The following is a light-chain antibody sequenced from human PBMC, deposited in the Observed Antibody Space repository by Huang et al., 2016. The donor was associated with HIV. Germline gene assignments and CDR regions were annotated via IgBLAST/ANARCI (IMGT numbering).Light chain of an antibody. CDR1: KNVTND. V-gene: IGKV3-11*01. CDR2: AVS. CDR3: QQHDTWPPIT. Sequence: EILLTQSPTTLSLSPGERATLACRASKNVTNDLSWFQHRPGQAPRLVSHAVSNRATGIPARFSGSGSGTDFTLTITNLEPEDFAIYYCQQHDTWPPITFGQGTRLE. J-gene: IGKJ5*01.